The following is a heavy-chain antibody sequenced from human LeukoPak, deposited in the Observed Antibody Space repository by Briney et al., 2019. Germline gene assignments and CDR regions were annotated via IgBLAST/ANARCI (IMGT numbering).Heavy chain of an antibody. V-gene: IGHV4-59*08. CDR1: GDSISSYY. CDR3: ARHYRGYYRPLRALNI. CDR2: ISDSGST. Sequence: SETLSLTCTVSGDSISSYYGSWIRQPPGKGLEWIGYISDSGSTNYTPSLKSRVTMSVDTSKNQFSLKLNSLTAADTAVYYCARHYRGYYRPLRALNIWGQGTMVTVSS. J-gene: IGHJ3*02. D-gene: IGHD3-3*01.